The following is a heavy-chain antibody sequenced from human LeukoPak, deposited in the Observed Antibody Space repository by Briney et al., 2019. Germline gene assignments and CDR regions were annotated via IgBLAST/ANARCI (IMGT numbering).Heavy chain of an antibody. CDR2: IYHSGST. Sequence: SETLSLTCTVSGGSISSGGYYWSWIRQPPGKGLEWIGYIYHSGSTYYNPSLKSRVTISVDTSKNQFSLKLSSVTAADTAVYYCARGLRYFDWSGGYWGQGTLVTVSS. V-gene: IGHV4-30-2*01. CDR1: GGSISSGGYY. D-gene: IGHD3-9*01. J-gene: IGHJ4*02. CDR3: ARGLRYFDWSGGY.